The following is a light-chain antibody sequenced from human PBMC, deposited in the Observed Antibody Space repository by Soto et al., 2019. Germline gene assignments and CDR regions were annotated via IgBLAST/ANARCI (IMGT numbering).Light chain of an antibody. CDR2: GAS. CDR1: QSVSSN. CDR3: QQYKNWPPVT. Sequence: ETVMTQSPATLSVSPGDRATLSCRASQSVSSNLAGYQQKPGQAPRLLIYGASIRATGIPARFSGSGSGTEFTLTISSLQSEDFGLYYCQQYKNWPPVTFGGGTKVEIK. J-gene: IGKJ4*01. V-gene: IGKV3-15*01.